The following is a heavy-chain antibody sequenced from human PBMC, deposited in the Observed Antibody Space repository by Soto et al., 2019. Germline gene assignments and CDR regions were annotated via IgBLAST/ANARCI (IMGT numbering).Heavy chain of an antibody. V-gene: IGHV4-34*01. J-gene: IGHJ3*02. D-gene: IGHD6-13*01. CDR1: SGSFTDYH. Sequence: PSETLSLTCAVYSGSFTDYHWSWVRQPPGKGLEWIGVINHSGGINYNPSLKSRVTLSVDTSKNQFSLKLNSVTAADTAVYYCARGRWLDPDWGSSWERGAFDIWGQGTMVTVSS. CDR2: INHSGGI. CDR3: ARGRWLDPDWGSSWERGAFDI.